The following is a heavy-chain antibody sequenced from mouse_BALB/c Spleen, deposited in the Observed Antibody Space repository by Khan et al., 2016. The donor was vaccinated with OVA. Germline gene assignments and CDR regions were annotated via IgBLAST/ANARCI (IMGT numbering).Heavy chain of an antibody. Sequence: EVKLLESGGGLVQPGGSLKLSCAASGFDFSRYWMSWVRQAPGKGLEWIGEINPDSSTINYTPSLKDKFIISRDNAKNTLYLQMSKVRSEDTALYNGARPGDGYYWYFDVWGAGTTVTVSS. CDR3: ARPGDGYYWYFDV. J-gene: IGHJ1*01. CDR2: INPDSSTI. V-gene: IGHV4-1*02. CDR1: GFDFSRYW. D-gene: IGHD2-3*01.